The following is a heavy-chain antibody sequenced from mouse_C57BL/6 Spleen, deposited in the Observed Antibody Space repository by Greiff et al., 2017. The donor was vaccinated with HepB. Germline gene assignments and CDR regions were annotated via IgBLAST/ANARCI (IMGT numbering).Heavy chain of an antibody. CDR1: GYTFSSYW. V-gene: IGHV1-80*01. CDR3: ARGLTGTRGAWFAY. Sequence: VQLQQSGAELVKPGASVKISCKASGYTFSSYWMNWVKQRPGKGLEWIGQIYPGDGDTNYNGKFKGKATLTADKSSSTAYMQLSSLPSEDSAVYFCARGLTGTRGAWFAYWGQGTLVTVSA. D-gene: IGHD4-1*01. J-gene: IGHJ3*01. CDR2: IYPGDGDT.